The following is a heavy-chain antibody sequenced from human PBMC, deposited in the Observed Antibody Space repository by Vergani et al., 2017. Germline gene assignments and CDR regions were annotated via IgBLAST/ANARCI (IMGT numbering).Heavy chain of an antibody. J-gene: IGHJ4*02. CDR3: AKAVDTAMAGDY. CDR2: IGTAGDP. V-gene: IGHV3-13*05. Sequence: EVQLVESGGGLVQPGGSLRLSCAASGFTFSSYDMHWVRQATGKGLEWVSAIGTAGDPYYPGSVKGRFTISRDNAKNSLYLQMNSLRAEDTAVYYCAKAVDTAMAGDYWGQGTLVTVSS. D-gene: IGHD5-18*01. CDR1: GFTFSSYD.